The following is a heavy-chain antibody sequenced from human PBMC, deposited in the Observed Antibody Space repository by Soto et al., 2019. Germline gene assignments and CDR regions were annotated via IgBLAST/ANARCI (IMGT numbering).Heavy chain of an antibody. D-gene: IGHD6-13*01. CDR3: ATVMYSSSSGDY. Sequence: GGSLRLSCAGSGFTFSGYWMTWVRQAPGKGPEWVTNIKQDGSEKYYVDSVKGRFTISRDNAKNSLYLQLNSLRSEDTAVYYCATVMYSSSSGDYWGQGTLVTVSS. J-gene: IGHJ4*02. V-gene: IGHV3-7*03. CDR2: IKQDGSEK. CDR1: GFTFSGYW.